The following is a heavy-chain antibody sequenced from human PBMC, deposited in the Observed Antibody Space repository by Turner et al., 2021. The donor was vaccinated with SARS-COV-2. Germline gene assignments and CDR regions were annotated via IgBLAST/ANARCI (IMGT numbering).Heavy chain of an antibody. CDR2: ISYDGSDK. J-gene: IGHJ4*02. V-gene: IGHV3-30-3*01. CDR3: AREDYYDSSCSLDY. Sequence: VQLVESGGGGVQPGRSLILSCAASGFTFSTYAMHWVRQAPGKVLEWVAVISYDGSDKYDEDSVKGRFTISRDNSKNKLYLQMNSLRAEDTAVYYCAREDYYDSSCSLDYWGQGTLVTVSS. CDR1: GFTFSTYA. D-gene: IGHD3-22*01.